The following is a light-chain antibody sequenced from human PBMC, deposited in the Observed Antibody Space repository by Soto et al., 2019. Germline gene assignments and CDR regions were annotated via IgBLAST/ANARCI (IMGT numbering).Light chain of an antibody. V-gene: IGKV3-20*01. Sequence: EVVLTQSPGTLSLSPGERATLSCRASQSVSSTYLAWYQQKPGQAPRLLIYGVSTRATGIPDRFSGSGSGTDFTLTISRLEPEDFAVYYCQQYSGSPPTYTFGQGTKLEIK. CDR2: GVS. J-gene: IGKJ2*01. CDR3: QQYSGSPPTYT. CDR1: QSVSSTY.